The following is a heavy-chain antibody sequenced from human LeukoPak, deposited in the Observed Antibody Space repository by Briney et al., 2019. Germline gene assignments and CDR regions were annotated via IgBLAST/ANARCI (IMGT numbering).Heavy chain of an antibody. D-gene: IGHD3-10*01. Sequence: ASLKVSCKASGYTFTRYYMHCVRQAPGQELKWMGVINRSSGRTSYAQKIQGIVTMTRDTSTSTVYMELISLRSEDTAVYYCARLYYYGSGSYFDYWGQGTVVIVSS. CDR1: GYTFTRYY. J-gene: IGHJ4*02. V-gene: IGHV1-46*01. CDR2: INRSSGRT. CDR3: ARLYYYGSGSYFDY.